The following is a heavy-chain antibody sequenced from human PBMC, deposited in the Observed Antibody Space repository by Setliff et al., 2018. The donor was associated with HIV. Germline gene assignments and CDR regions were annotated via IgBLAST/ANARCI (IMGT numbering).Heavy chain of an antibody. CDR2: IKQDGSEI. CDR3: ARDHWVAGLDY. D-gene: IGHD6-19*01. V-gene: IGHV3-7*01. CDR1: GFTFSSYN. Sequence: GESLRLSCAASGFTFSSYNMNWVRQAPGKGLEWVASIKQDGSEIYYVDSVKGRFTISRDTAKNSPYLQMNSLRVEETAVYYCARDHWVAGLDYWGQGTLVTVSS. J-gene: IGHJ4*02.